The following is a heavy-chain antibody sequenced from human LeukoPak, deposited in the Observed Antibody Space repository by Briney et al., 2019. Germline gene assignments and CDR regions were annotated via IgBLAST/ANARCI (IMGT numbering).Heavy chain of an antibody. CDR2: IIPLFGTA. J-gene: IGHJ4*02. V-gene: IGHV1-69*01. CDR3: ARGGDIGVAGYSDY. Sequence: SVKVSCKASGGTFSRYAISWVREAPGQGLEWMGGIIPLFGTANYAQKFQGRVTITADESTSTAYMELSSLRSEDTAVYYCARGGDIGVAGYSDYWGQGTLVTVSS. CDR1: GGTFSRYA. D-gene: IGHD6-19*01.